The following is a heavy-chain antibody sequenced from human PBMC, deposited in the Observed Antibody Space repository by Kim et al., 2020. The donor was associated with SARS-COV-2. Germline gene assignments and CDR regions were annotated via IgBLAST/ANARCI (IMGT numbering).Heavy chain of an antibody. J-gene: IGHJ4*02. V-gene: IGHV3-43*01. CDR2: ISWDGGST. CDR3: AKDKWRGFSGSYVFDY. D-gene: IGHD1-26*01. CDR1: GFTFDDYT. Sequence: GGSLRLSCAASGFTFDDYTMHWVRQAPGKGLEWVSLISWDGGSTYYADSVKGRFTISRDNSKNSLYLQMNSLRTEDTALYYCAKDKWRGFSGSYVFDYWGQGTLVTVSS.